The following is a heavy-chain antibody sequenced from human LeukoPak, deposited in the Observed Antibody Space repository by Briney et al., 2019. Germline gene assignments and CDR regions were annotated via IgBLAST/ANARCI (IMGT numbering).Heavy chain of an antibody. CDR2: IYNIGST. D-gene: IGHD3-10*01. J-gene: IGHJ3*02. Sequence: PSETLSLTCTVSGGSISNYYWSWLRQPPGKGLEWIGYIYNIGSTDYNPSLNSRVTISVDTSKNEFSLRLTSVTAADAAVHYCVRRVRGVTTDAFDIWGQGTVVTVSS. V-gene: IGHV4-59*01. CDR3: VRRVRGVTTDAFDI. CDR1: GGSISNYY.